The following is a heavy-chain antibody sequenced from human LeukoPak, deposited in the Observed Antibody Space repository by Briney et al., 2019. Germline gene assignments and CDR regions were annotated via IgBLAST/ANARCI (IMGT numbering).Heavy chain of an antibody. CDR2: INPHSGGT. CDR1: GYTFTDYY. CDR3: ARDSSYSSSLYYFEY. V-gene: IGHV1-2*02. D-gene: IGHD6-6*01. J-gene: IGHJ4*02. Sequence: ASVKVSCKAPGYTFTDYYMHWVRQAPGQGLEWMGWINPHSGGTNYAQKFQGRVTMTRDTSISTVYMEVSRLRSDDTAVYYCARDSSYSSSLYYFEYWGQGTLVTVSS.